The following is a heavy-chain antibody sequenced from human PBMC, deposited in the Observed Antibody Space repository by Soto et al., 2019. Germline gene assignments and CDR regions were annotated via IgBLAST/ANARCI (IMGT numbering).Heavy chain of an antibody. J-gene: IGHJ4*02. D-gene: IGHD3-22*01. Sequence: SETLSLTCTVSGGSISSSSYYWGWIRQPPGKGLEWIGSIYYSGSTYYNPSLKSRVTISVDTSKNQFSLKLSSVTAADTAVYYCADSSGYSMYYFDYWGQGTLVTVSS. CDR1: GGSISSSSYY. CDR3: ADSSGYSMYYFDY. CDR2: IYYSGST. V-gene: IGHV4-39*01.